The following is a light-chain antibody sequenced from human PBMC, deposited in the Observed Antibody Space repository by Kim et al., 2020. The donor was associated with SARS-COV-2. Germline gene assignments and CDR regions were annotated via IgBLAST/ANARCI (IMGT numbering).Light chain of an antibody. CDR1: KLGDKY. CDR2: QDS. J-gene: IGLJ2*01. Sequence: SYELTQPPSVSVSPGQTASITCSGDKLGDKYACWYQQKPGQSPVLVIYQDSKRPSGIPERFSGSNSGNTATPTLSGTQAMDEADYYCQAWDSSTVVFGGGTQLTVL. V-gene: IGLV3-1*01. CDR3: QAWDSSTVV.